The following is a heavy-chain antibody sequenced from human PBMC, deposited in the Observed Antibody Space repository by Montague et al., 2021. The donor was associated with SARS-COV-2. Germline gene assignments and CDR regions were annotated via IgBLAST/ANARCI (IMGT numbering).Heavy chain of an antibody. V-gene: IGHV4-59*08. CDR2: IYYSGST. D-gene: IGHD2-15*01. Sequence: SETLSLTCTVSGGSISSYYWSWILQPPGKGLEWIGYIYYSGSTNYNPSLKSRVTISVDTSKNQFSLKLSSVTAADTAVYYCARHPIGSFPRYGMDVWGQGTTVTVSS. CDR3: ARHPIGSFPRYGMDV. CDR1: GGSISSYY. J-gene: IGHJ6*02.